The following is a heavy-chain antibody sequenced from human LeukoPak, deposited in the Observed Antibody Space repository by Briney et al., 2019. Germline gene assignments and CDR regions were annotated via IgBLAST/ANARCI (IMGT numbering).Heavy chain of an antibody. D-gene: IGHD6-19*01. Sequence: SETLSLTCAVYGGSFSGCYWSWIRQPPGKGLEWIGEMNHSGSTNYNPSLKSRVTISADTSKKQFSLKLSSVTAADTAVYFCARAQGRLVPPAYWGQGTLVTVSS. CDR2: MNHSGST. V-gene: IGHV4-34*01. CDR3: ARAQGRLVPPAY. CDR1: GGSFSGCY. J-gene: IGHJ4*02.